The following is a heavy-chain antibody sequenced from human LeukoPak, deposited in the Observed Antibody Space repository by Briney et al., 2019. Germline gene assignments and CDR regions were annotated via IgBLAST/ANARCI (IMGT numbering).Heavy chain of an antibody. V-gene: IGHV3-23*01. Sequence: GGSLRLSCAASGFTFSSYAMSWVRQAPGKGLEWVSAISGSGGSTYYADSVKGRFTISRDNSKNTLYLQMNSLRAEDTAVYYCAKEGGLELLWFGELRYWGQGTLVTVSS. D-gene: IGHD3-10*01. J-gene: IGHJ4*02. CDR1: GFTFSSYA. CDR3: AKEGGLELLWFGELRY. CDR2: ISGSGGST.